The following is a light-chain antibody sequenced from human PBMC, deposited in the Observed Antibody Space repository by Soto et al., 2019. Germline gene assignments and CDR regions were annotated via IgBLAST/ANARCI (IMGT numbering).Light chain of an antibody. V-gene: IGKV2-30*01. CDR1: QSIVYSNGNAY. CDR2: QVS. Sequence: DAVLTQSPLSLPVTLGQPTAISCRSRQSIVYSNGNAYLIWFQQRPGQSPRRVIYQVSTRHPRVPDRFIGSVSGNYFTLTISRLEAQDVRLYCCMQVTHWPWTFGQGTKGQS. J-gene: IGKJ1*01. CDR3: MQVTHWPWT.